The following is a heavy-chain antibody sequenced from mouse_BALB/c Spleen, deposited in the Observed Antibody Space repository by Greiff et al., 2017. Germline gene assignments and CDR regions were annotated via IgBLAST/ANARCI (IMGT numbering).Heavy chain of an antibody. CDR1: GYSFTGYF. Sequence: VHVKQSGPELVKPGASVKISCKASGYSFTGYFMNWVKQSHGKSLEWIGRINPYNGDTFYNQKFKGKATLTVDKSSSTAHMELLSLTSEDSAVYYCGYGSSYGFAYWGQGTLVTVSA. J-gene: IGHJ3*01. V-gene: IGHV1-37*01. CDR2: INPYNGDT. D-gene: IGHD1-1*01. CDR3: GYGSSYGFAY.